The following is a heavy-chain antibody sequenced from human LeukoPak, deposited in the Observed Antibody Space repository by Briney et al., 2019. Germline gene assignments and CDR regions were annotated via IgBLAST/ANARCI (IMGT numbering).Heavy chain of an antibody. Sequence: GGSLRLSCAASGFSFSNHGMHWVRQAPGKGLEWVAVIWHDGSNKYYADSVKGRFTISRDNSKNTVYLQMNSLRAEDTAVYYCAREAMGTIPYFDYWGQGTLVTVSS. D-gene: IGHD5-24*01. CDR3: AREAMGTIPYFDY. CDR1: GFSFSNHG. CDR2: IWHDGSNK. V-gene: IGHV3-33*01. J-gene: IGHJ4*02.